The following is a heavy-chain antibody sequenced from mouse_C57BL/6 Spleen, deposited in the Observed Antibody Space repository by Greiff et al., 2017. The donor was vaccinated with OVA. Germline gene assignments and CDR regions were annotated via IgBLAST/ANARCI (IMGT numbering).Heavy chain of an antibody. CDR3: AITTVVAYYAMDY. CDR2: IYPGDGDT. V-gene: IGHV1-82*01. D-gene: IGHD1-1*01. J-gene: IGHJ4*01. Sequence: VQGVESGPELVKPGASVKISCKASGYAFSSSWMNWVKQRPGKGLEWIGRIYPGDGDTNYNGKFKGKATLTADKSSSTAYMQLSSLTSEDSAVYFCAITTVVAYYAMDYWGQGTSVTVSS. CDR1: GYAFSSSW.